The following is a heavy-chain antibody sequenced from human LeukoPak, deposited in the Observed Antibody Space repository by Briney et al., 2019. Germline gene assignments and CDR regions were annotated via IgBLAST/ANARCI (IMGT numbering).Heavy chain of an antibody. Sequence: PSETLSLTCSVSDYSISSGYYWGWIRQPPGKGLEWIGSMEWIGSIYHSGSAYYNPSLKSRVTISVDTSKNQFSLKLSSVTAADTAVYYCARGLPNYDFWSGYFYAYYYYYMDVWGKGTTVTVSS. D-gene: IGHD3-3*01. V-gene: IGHV4-38-2*02. CDR1: DYSISSGYY. J-gene: IGHJ6*03. CDR3: ARGLPNYDFWSGYFYAYYYYYMDV. CDR2: IYHSGSA.